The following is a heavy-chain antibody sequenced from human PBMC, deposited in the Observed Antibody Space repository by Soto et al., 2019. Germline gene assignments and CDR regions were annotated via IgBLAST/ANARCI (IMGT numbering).Heavy chain of an antibody. CDR1: GGTFSSYA. D-gene: IGHD3-10*01. CDR2: IIPIFGTA. Sequence: SVKVSCKASGGTFSSYAISWVRQAPGQGLEWMGGIIPIFGTANYAQKFQGRVTITRDTSASTAYMELSSLRSEDTAVYYCARDPVIYYGSGSVFDYWGQGTLVTVSS. V-gene: IGHV1-69*05. J-gene: IGHJ4*02. CDR3: ARDPVIYYGSGSVFDY.